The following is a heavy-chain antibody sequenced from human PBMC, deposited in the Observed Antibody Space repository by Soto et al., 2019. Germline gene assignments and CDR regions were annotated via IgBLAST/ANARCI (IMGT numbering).Heavy chain of an antibody. CDR1: GYPVTAYY. V-gene: IGHV1-2*02. D-gene: IGHD3-3*01. Sequence: QLHLVQSGAVVKKPGASVTVSCSASGYPVTAYYMHWVRQAPGRGLEWMGGINPATGAAKYTQTFQGRGTKARDTSPGTVFMELGGLTSEDTAVFFCARGGGVGVAGSAAFDMWGQGTLVTVSS. CDR2: INPATGAA. CDR3: ARGGGVGVAGSAAFDM. J-gene: IGHJ3*02.